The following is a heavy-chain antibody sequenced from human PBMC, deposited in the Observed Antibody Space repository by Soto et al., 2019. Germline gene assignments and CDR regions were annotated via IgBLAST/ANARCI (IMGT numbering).Heavy chain of an antibody. CDR3: AKSPLGYCSGGSCYPPHYFDY. J-gene: IGHJ4*02. D-gene: IGHD2-15*01. CDR2: VGGSGDST. V-gene: IGHV3-23*01. Sequence: EVQLLDSGGGLVQPGESLRLSCAASGFTFSNYAMSWVRQAPGKGLEWVSGVGGSGDSTYYADSVKGRFTISRDNSKDTLYLQMNSLRAEDTAVYYCAKSPLGYCSGGSCYPPHYFDYWGQGTLVTVSS. CDR1: GFTFSNYA.